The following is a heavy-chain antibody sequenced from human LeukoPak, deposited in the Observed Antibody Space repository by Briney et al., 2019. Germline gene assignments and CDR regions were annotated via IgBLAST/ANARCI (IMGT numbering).Heavy chain of an antibody. CDR1: GYTFTSYG. CDR3: ARVADYYDSSGYSWGAFDI. Sequence: ASVKVSCKASGYTFTSYGISWVRQAPGQGLEWMGWISAYNGNTNYAQKLQGRVTITTDTSTSTAYMELRSLRSDDTAVYYCARVADYYDSSGYSWGAFDIWGQGTMVTVSS. CDR2: ISAYNGNT. V-gene: IGHV1-18*01. D-gene: IGHD3-22*01. J-gene: IGHJ3*02.